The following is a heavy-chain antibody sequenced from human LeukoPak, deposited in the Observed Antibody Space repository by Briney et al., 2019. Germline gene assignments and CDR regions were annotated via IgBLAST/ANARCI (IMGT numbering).Heavy chain of an antibody. V-gene: IGHV3-23*01. CDR2: ISGSGGST. CDR3: AKGPRSGWSLLYFDY. D-gene: IGHD6-19*01. J-gene: IGHJ4*02. Sequence: GGSLRLSCAASGITLSSYAMSWVRQAPGKGLEWVSAISGSGGSTYYADSVKGRFTISRDNSKNTLYLQMNSLRAEDTAVYYCAKGPRSGWSLLYFDYWGQGTLVTVSS. CDR1: GITLSSYA.